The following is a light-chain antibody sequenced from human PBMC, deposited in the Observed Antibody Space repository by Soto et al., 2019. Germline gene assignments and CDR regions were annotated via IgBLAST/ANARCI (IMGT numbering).Light chain of an antibody. J-gene: IGKJ4*01. V-gene: IGKV1-9*01. CDR3: HQVNSDPFT. Sequence: IQLTQSPSSLSASVGDRVTITCRASQGISNNLAWYQQKPGKAPKLLSYGAFTLQSGVPSRFSGSGSGTDFTLAISSLQAGDFATDHCHQVNSDPFTFGGGTKVEIK. CDR2: GAF. CDR1: QGISNN.